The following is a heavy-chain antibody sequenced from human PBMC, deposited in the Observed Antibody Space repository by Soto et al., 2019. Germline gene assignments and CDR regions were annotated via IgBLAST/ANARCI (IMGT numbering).Heavy chain of an antibody. V-gene: IGHV3-15*07. CDR2: VKTKTDGETT. CDR3: TTLGAS. Sequence: EVRLVESGGGLVKPGGSLRLSCAASGFTFSDAWMNWVRQVPGKGLEWVGQVKTKTDGETTDYAAFVKVRFSISRDDSTNTLYLQMTSLETDDTAMYYCTTLGASWGQGTLVTVSS. CDR1: GFTFSDAW. D-gene: IGHD1-26*01. J-gene: IGHJ5*02.